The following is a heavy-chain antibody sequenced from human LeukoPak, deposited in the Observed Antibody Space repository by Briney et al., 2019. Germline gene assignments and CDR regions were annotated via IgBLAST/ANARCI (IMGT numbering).Heavy chain of an antibody. J-gene: IGHJ4*02. CDR2: INTKSKTI. CDR1: GFTFNTYT. V-gene: IGHV3-48*01. D-gene: IGHD3-9*01. CDR3: VRDQDWAFDY. Sequence: PGGSLRLSCAASGFTFNTYTMNWVRQAPGKGLEWVSFINTKSKTIYYADSVKGRFTISRDNGKNSLYLQMNSLRAEDTALYYCVRDQDWAFDYWGRGTLVTVS.